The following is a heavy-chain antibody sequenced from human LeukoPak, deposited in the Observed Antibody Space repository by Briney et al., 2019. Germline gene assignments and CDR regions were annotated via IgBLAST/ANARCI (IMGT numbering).Heavy chain of an antibody. V-gene: IGHV4-30-2*01. D-gene: IGHD3-10*01. CDR2: IYHSGST. CDR3: VRGFGELPFDY. CDR1: GGSISSGGYY. Sequence: MTSETLSLTCTVSGGSISSGGYYWSWIRQPPGKGLEWIGYIYHSGSTYYNPSLKSRVTISVDRSKNQFSLKLSSVTAADTAVYYCVRGFGELPFDYWGQGTLVTVSS. J-gene: IGHJ4*02.